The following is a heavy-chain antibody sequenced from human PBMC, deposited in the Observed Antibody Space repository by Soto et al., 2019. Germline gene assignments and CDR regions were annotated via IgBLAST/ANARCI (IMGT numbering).Heavy chain of an antibody. Sequence: QVHLVQSGAEVKKPGASVKVSCKGSGYTFTSYGITWVRQAPGQGLEWKGWISAHKGNTDYAQRLTGRVTVTRDTSTSTAYMELRSLRSDDTAVYYCARGRYGDYWGQGALVTVSS. CDR3: ARGRYGDY. CDR1: GYTFTSYG. J-gene: IGHJ4*02. V-gene: IGHV1-18*01. D-gene: IGHD1-1*01. CDR2: ISAHKGNT.